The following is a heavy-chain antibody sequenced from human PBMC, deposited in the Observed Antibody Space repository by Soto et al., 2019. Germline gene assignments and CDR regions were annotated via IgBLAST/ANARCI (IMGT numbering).Heavy chain of an antibody. CDR1: GYTFTIYG. D-gene: IGHD3-9*01. CDR2: ISAYNGNT. J-gene: IGHJ4*02. V-gene: IGHV1-18*04. CDR3: ARAVYYDILTGQADFDY. Sequence: ASVKVSCKASGYTFTIYGISCVRQSPLQWLDWMGWISAYNGNTNYAQKLQGRVTMTTDTSTSTAYMELRSLRSDDTAVYYCARAVYYDILTGQADFDYWGQGTLVTVSS.